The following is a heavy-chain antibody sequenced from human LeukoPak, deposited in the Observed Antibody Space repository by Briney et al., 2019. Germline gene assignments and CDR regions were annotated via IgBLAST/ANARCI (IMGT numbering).Heavy chain of an antibody. V-gene: IGHV3-13*01. CDR3: ARGDSSYYYMDV. Sequence: PGGSLRLSCAASGFTFSSYDMHWVLQATGKGLEWVSAIGAAGDTYYPGSVKGRFTISRENAKNSLYLQMNSLRDGDTAVYYCARGDSSYYYMDVWGKGTTVTVSS. CDR2: IGAAGDT. CDR1: GFTFSSYD. D-gene: IGHD3-22*01. J-gene: IGHJ6*03.